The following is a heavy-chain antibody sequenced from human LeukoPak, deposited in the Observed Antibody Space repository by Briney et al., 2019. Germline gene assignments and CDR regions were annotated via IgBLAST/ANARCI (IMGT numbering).Heavy chain of an antibody. J-gene: IGHJ5*02. V-gene: IGHV3-20*04. Sequence: GGSLRLSCAASGFTFDDYGMSWVRHAPGKGLEWVSGINWKGGSTGYADSAKGRFTISRDNAKNSLYLQMNSLRAEDTALYYCARSGTTHWRSGMGFDPWGQGTLVTVSS. D-gene: IGHD1-1*01. CDR2: INWKGGST. CDR3: ARSGTTHWRSGMGFDP. CDR1: GFTFDDYG.